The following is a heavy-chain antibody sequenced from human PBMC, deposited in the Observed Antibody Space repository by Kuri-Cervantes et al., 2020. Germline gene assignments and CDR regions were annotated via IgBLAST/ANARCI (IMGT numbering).Heavy chain of an antibody. J-gene: IGHJ4*02. Sequence: SETLSLTCTVSGGSVSSGTYYWSWIRQPPGKGLEWIGYIYYSESINYNPSLKSRVTISIDTSKKQFSLRLSSVTAADTAVYYCVRHTYCSTGRFYEDYWGQGTLVTVSS. CDR3: VRHTYCSTGRFYEDY. CDR1: GGSVSSGTYY. V-gene: IGHV4-61*01. D-gene: IGHD2-15*01. CDR2: IYYSESI.